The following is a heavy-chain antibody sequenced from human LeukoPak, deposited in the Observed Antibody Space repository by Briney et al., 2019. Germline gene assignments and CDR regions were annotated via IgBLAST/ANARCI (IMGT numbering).Heavy chain of an antibody. D-gene: IGHD5-18*01. V-gene: IGHV4-34*01. CDR1: GGSFRGYY. J-gene: IGHJ6*02. CDR3: AVDEGYSYGYAFEYYYAMNV. CDR2: INQGGST. Sequence: SGTLSLTCVVYGGSFRGYYWSWIRQPPGKGLEWIGEINQGGSTNYNPSLKSRVTISVDTSKNQFSVRLNSVTAADTAVYYCAVDEGYSYGYAFEYYYAMNVWGQGTTVTVSS.